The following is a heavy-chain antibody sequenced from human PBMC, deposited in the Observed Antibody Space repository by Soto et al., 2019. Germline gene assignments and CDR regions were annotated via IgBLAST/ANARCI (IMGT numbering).Heavy chain of an antibody. V-gene: IGHV4-39*01. CDR3: ARRGYYGSGSYFSSLYYFDS. CDR2: IYYSGST. CDR1: GASLSSTNSY. D-gene: IGHD3-10*01. J-gene: IGHJ4*02. Sequence: PSETLSLTCTVSGASLSSTNSYWGWIRQPPGKGLEWIGSIYYSGSTDYNPSLKSRVTISVDTSKNKFFLKMTSVTAADTAMYYCARRGYYGSGSYFSSLYYFDSWGQGTLVTVSS.